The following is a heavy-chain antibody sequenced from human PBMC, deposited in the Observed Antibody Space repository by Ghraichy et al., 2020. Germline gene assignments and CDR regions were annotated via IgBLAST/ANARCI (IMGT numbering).Heavy chain of an antibody. D-gene: IGHD4-17*01. V-gene: IGHV4-4*02. J-gene: IGHJ2*01. CDR1: GGSISSSNW. CDR3: ARDRENGDYWYFDL. Sequence: SETLSLTCAVSGGSISSSNWWSWVRQPPGKGLEWIGEIYHSGSTNYNPSLKSRVTISVDKSKNQFSLKLSSVTAADTAVYYCARDRENGDYWYFDLWGRGTLVTVSS. CDR2: IYHSGST.